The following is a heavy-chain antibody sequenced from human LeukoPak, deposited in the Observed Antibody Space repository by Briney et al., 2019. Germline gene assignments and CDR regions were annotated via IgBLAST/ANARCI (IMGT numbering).Heavy chain of an antibody. D-gene: IGHD2-15*01. Sequence: PGGSLRLSCAASGFTFSNYWMHWVRQAPGKGPVWVSRINTDGNITTYADSVKGRFSISRDNAKNALYLQMNSLRAEDTAVFYCARELSGSISRHFDYWGKGTLVTVSS. CDR2: INTDGNIT. V-gene: IGHV3-74*01. J-gene: IGHJ4*02. CDR3: ARELSGSISRHFDY. CDR1: GFTFSNYW.